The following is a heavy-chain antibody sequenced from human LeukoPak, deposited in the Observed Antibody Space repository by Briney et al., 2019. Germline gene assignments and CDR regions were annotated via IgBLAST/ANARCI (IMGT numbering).Heavy chain of an antibody. V-gene: IGHV1-2*02. D-gene: IGHD3-9*01. Sequence: ASVKVSCKASGYTFTGYYMHWVRQAPGQGLEWMGWINPNSGGTNYAQKFQGRVTTTRDTSISTAYMELSRLRSDDTAVYYCARDRRGRCFDWLPIYFDYWGQGTLVTVSS. CDR1: GYTFTGYY. CDR3: ARDRRGRCFDWLPIYFDY. CDR2: INPNSGGT. J-gene: IGHJ4*02.